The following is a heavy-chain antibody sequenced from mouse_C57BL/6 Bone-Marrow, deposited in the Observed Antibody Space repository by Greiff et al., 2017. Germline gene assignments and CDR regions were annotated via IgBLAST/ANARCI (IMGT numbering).Heavy chain of an antibody. CDR2: ISSGGSYT. V-gene: IGHV5-6*01. D-gene: IGHD2-4*01. J-gene: IGHJ3*01. CDR3: ARPSLYYDYRWFAY. CDR1: GFTFSSYA. Sequence: EVKLMESGGDLVKPGGSLKLSCAASGFTFSSYAMSWVRQTPDKRLEWVATISSGGSYTYYPDSVKGRFTISRDNAKNTLYLQMSSLKSEDTAMYYCARPSLYYDYRWFAYWGQGTLVTVSA.